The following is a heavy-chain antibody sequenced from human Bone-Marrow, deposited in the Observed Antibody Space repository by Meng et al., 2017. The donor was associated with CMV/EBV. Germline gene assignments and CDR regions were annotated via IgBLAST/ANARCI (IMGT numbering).Heavy chain of an antibody. V-gene: IGHV1-69*05. CDR2: IIPIFGTA. CDR3: ARRYCSSTSCYPSYWYFAL. Sequence: SVKVSCKASGGTFSSYAISWVRQAPGQGLEWMGGIIPIFGTANYAQKFQGRVTITTDESTSTAYMELSSLRSEDTAVYYCARRYCSSTSCYPSYWYFALWGRGTLVTVSS. D-gene: IGHD2-2*01. CDR1: GGTFSSYA. J-gene: IGHJ2*01.